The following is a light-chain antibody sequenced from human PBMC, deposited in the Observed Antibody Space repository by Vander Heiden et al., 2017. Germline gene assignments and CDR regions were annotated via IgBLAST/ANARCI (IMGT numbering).Light chain of an antibody. CDR3: QQYDT. V-gene: IGKV1-33*01. CDR2: DAS. J-gene: IGKJ4*01. CDR1: QDISNY. Sequence: DIQLTQSPSSLSASVGDRVTITCQASQDISNYLKWYQQKPGKAPKLLIYDASNLETGVRSRFSGSGSGTDFTFTISSLQPEDIAKYYCQQYDTFGGGTKVEIK.